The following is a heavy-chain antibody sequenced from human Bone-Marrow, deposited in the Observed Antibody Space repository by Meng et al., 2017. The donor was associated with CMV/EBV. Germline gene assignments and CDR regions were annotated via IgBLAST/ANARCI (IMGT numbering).Heavy chain of an antibody. CDR3: ARDPNYDFWSGYPWYFDL. CDR1: GGPLSSYY. J-gene: IGHJ2*01. D-gene: IGHD3-3*01. V-gene: IGHV4-4*07. Sequence: QLKHSRLVHVSPPKPLALTLSVSGGPLSSYYVSWIRHPAGKGLEWIGRLYTSGGTNYNPSLKRRVTMSVDTSKNQFSLKPSSVTAADTAVYYCARDPNYDFWSGYPWYFDLWGRGTLVTVSS. CDR2: LYTSGGT.